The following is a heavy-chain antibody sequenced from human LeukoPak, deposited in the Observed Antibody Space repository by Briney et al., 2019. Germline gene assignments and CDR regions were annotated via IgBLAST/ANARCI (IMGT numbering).Heavy chain of an antibody. Sequence: GGSLRLSCAASGFTFSSHSMDWVRQAPGKGLEWISYISTTSVTIYYADSVKGRFTISRDNAKNSLSLQMNSLRAEDTAVYYCARRCSGGNCYAMDVWGQGTTVTVSS. J-gene: IGHJ6*02. CDR3: ARRCSGGNCYAMDV. D-gene: IGHD2-15*01. CDR2: ISTTSVTI. V-gene: IGHV3-48*04. CDR1: GFTFSSHS.